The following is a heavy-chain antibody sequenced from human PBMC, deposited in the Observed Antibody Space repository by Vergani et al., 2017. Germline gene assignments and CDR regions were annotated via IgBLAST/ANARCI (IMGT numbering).Heavy chain of an antibody. Sequence: QMQLQESGPGLVKASETLSLPCTVSGDSIISRSYYWGWIRQPPGKGVEWIGSIYNSGNGDSSSSLKSRVTISADTSKNQFYLRLTSVTAADTAVYYCASGKYYSDSTSHFRGRYFDVWGRGTLVTVPS. J-gene: IGHJ2*01. CDR3: ASGKYYSDSTSHFRGRYFDV. CDR2: IYNSGNG. V-gene: IGHV4-39*01. D-gene: IGHD3-16*01. CDR1: GDSIISRSYY.